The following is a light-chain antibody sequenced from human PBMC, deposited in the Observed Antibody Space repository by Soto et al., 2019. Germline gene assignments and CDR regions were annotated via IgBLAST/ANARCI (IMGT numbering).Light chain of an antibody. CDR1: NSNIGNTY. CDR2: ENN. Sequence: QSVLTQPPSVSAAPGQKVTISCSGSNSNIGNTYVSWYQQLPGTAPKLLIYENNKRPSGIPDRFSGSKSGTSATLGITGLQTGDEADYYCGAWGSGLSGYVFGTGTRSPS. V-gene: IGLV1-51*02. CDR3: GAWGSGLSGYV. J-gene: IGLJ1*01.